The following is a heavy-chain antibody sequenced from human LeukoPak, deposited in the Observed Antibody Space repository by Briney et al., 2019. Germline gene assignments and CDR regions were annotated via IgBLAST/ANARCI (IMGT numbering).Heavy chain of an antibody. Sequence: KPSETLSLTCAVYGGSFSGYYWSWIRQPPGKGLEWIGEINHSGSTNYNPSLKSRVTISVDTSKNQFSLKLSSVTAADTAVYYCARGPIVVVTATPYYYYGMAVWGQGTTVTVSS. CDR2: INHSGST. V-gene: IGHV4-34*01. D-gene: IGHD2-21*02. CDR3: ARGPIVVVTATPYYYYGMAV. CDR1: GGSFSGYY. J-gene: IGHJ6*02.